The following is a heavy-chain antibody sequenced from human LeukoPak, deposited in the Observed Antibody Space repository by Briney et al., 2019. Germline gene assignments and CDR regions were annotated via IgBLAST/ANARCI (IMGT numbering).Heavy chain of an antibody. J-gene: IGHJ3*02. CDR1: GGTFSSYA. CDR3: ASNDYVWGSYLYFDI. V-gene: IGHV1-69*13. CDR2: IIPILGTA. D-gene: IGHD3-16*02. Sequence: SVKVSCKASGGTFSSYAISWVRQPPGQGLEWMGGIIPILGTANYAQKFQGRVTITADESTSTAYMELSSLRSEDTAVYYCASNDYVWGSYLYFDIWGQGTMVTVSS.